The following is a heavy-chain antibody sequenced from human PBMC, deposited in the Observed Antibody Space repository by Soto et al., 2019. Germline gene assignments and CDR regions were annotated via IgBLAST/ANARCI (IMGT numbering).Heavy chain of an antibody. D-gene: IGHD1-26*01. V-gene: IGHV6-1*01. CDR1: GDSVSSNSAA. J-gene: IGHJ6*02. CDR2: TYYRSKWYN. CDR3: ARDQSPIVGATQSVRYYYGMDG. Sequence: SQTLSLTCAISGDSVSSNSAAWNWIRQSPSRGLEWLGRTYYRSKWYNDYAVSVKSRITINPDTSKNQFSLQLNSVTPEDTAVYYCARDQSPIVGATQSVRYYYGMDGWGQGTTVTVSS.